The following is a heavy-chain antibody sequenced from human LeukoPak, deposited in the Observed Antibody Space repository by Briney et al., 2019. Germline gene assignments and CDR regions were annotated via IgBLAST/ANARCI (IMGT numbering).Heavy chain of an antibody. J-gene: IGHJ4*02. CDR2: ISRSSGTI. Sequence: GGSLRLSCAASGFTFSDYYMTWIRQAPGKGLEWVSHISRSSGTIYYADPVQGRFTVSRDNGKKSLYLQMSYLRAEDTAVYYCVREAKMTNILWGQGTLVTVSS. CDR1: GFTFSDYY. D-gene: IGHD2-21*01. V-gene: IGHV3-11*01. CDR3: VREAKMTNIL.